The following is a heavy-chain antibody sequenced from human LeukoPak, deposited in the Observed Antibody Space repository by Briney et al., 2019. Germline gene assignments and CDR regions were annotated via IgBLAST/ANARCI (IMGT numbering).Heavy chain of an antibody. Sequence: GGSLRLSCAASAFTFSSYEMSWVRQAPGKGLEWVSYISSSGSKIYYADSVKGRFTISRDNAKNSLYLQMNSLRAEDTALYYCASYSTSSRAGFDYWGREPWSPSPQ. V-gene: IGHV3-48*03. J-gene: IGHJ4*02. CDR2: ISSSGSKI. D-gene: IGHD6-6*01. CDR1: AFTFSSYE. CDR3: ASYSTSSRAGFDY.